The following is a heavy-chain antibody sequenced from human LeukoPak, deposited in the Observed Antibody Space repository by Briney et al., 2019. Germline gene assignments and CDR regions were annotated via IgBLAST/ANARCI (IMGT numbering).Heavy chain of an antibody. CDR2: IYYSGST. D-gene: IGHD3-9*01. CDR1: GGSISSSSYY. CDR3: ARHASSDVLTGYYF. J-gene: IGHJ4*02. V-gene: IGHV4-39*01. Sequence: SETLSLTCTVSGGSISSSSYYWGWIRQPPGKGLEWIGSIYYSGSTYYNPSLKSRLTISVDTSKNQFSLKLSSVTAADTAVYYCARHASSDVLTGYYFWGQGTLVTVSS.